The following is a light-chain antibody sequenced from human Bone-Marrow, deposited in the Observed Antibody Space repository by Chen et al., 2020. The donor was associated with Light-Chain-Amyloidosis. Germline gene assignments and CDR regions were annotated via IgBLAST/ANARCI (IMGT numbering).Light chain of an antibody. J-gene: IGLJ2*01. CDR1: DLPTKY. V-gene: IGLV3-25*03. CDR3: QSADSSGTYEVI. CDR2: RDT. Sequence: SYELTQPPSVSVSPGQTARITCSGDDLPTKYAYWYQQKPGQAPVLVIHRDTERPSGSSERFSGSSSGTTATLTISGVQAEDEADYHCQSADSSGTYEVIFGGGTKLTAL.